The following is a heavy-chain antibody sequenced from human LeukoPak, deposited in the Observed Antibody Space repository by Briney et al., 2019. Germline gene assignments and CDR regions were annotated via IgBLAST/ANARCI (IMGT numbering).Heavy chain of an antibody. CDR2: INPGGSSI. CDR1: GFTFSSYW. Sequence: GGSLRLSCAASGFTFSSYWMHWARQVPGKGLVWVSRINPGGSSIAYADSVKGRFTISRDNAKNTLYLQMDSLRAEDTAVYYCARSNQADDYWGQGTLVTVSS. D-gene: IGHD1-14*01. V-gene: IGHV3-74*01. J-gene: IGHJ4*02. CDR3: ARSNQADDY.